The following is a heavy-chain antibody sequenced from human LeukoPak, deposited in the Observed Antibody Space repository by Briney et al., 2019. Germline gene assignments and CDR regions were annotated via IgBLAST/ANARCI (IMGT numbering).Heavy chain of an antibody. D-gene: IGHD5-18*01. J-gene: IGHJ3*02. Sequence: SVKVSCKASVGTFSSYAISWVRQAPGQGLEWMGRIIPILGIANYAQKLQGRVTITADKSTSTAYMELSSLRSEDTAVYYCARDEEYSYGPGAFDIWGQGTMVTVSS. V-gene: IGHV1-69*04. CDR1: VGTFSSYA. CDR3: ARDEEYSYGPGAFDI. CDR2: IIPILGIA.